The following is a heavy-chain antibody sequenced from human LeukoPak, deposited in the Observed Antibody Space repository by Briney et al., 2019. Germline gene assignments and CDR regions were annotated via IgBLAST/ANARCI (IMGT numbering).Heavy chain of an antibody. CDR3: AKDWGATVTPGDY. CDR1: GFTVSSNY. Sequence: GGSLRLSCAASGFTVSSNYMSWVRQAPGKGLEWVSVIYSGGSTYYADSVKGRFTISRDNSKNTLYLQMNSLRAEDTAVYYCAKDWGATVTPGDYWGQGALVTVSS. V-gene: IGHV3-53*01. CDR2: IYSGGST. J-gene: IGHJ4*02. D-gene: IGHD4-17*01.